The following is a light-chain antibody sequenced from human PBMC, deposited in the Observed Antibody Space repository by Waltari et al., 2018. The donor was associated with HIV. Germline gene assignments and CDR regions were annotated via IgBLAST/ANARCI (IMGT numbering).Light chain of an antibody. CDR2: DVN. Sequence: QSALTQPASVSGSPGQSITISCTGTSSDIGEYNYVSWFQHHPTKAPKLIIFDVNYRPSGVSNRFSGSKSGATASLTISGLRTEDEAEYYCSSFTLTKNLLFGGGTTLTVL. CDR1: SSDIGEYNY. CDR3: SSFTLTKNLL. J-gene: IGLJ3*02. V-gene: IGLV2-14*01.